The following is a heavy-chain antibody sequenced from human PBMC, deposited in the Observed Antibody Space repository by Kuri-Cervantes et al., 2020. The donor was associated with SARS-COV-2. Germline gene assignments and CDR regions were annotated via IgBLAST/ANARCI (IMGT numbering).Heavy chain of an antibody. J-gene: IGHJ6*03. CDR3: ARWGGSSWYQKYYYYMDV. Sequence: GESLKISCAASGFTVSTNYMSWVRQAPGKGLEWVSLIYSSGNTHYADSVKGRFTISRDNSKNTLYLQMNSLRAEDTAVYYCARWGGSSWYQKYYYYMDVWGKGTTVTVSS. CDR1: GFTVSTNY. CDR2: IYSSGNT. V-gene: IGHV3-53*01. D-gene: IGHD6-13*01.